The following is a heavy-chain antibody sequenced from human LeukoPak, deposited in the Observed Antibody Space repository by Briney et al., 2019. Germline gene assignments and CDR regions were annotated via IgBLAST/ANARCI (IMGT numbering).Heavy chain of an antibody. V-gene: IGHV3-30*18. CDR2: ISYDGSNK. J-gene: IGHJ4*02. Sequence: PRRSLRLSCAASGFTFSSYGMHWVRQAPGKGLEWVAVISYDGSNKYYADSVKGRFTISRDNSKNTLYLQMNSLRAEDTAVYYCAKDLSYYYDSSGFDYWGQGTLVTVSS. D-gene: IGHD3-22*01. CDR3: AKDLSYYYDSSGFDY. CDR1: GFTFSSYG.